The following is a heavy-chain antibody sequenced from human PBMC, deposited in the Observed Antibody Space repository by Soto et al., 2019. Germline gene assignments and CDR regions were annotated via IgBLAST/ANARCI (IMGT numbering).Heavy chain of an antibody. CDR1: GFTFTSSA. D-gene: IGHD3-3*01. CDR2: IVVGSGNT. CDR3: AASRFLEWSMGYNWFDP. Sequence: EASVKVSCKASGFTFTSSAMQWARQARGQRLEWIGWIVVGSGNTNYAQKFQERVTITRDMSTSTAYMELSSLRSEDTAVYYCAASRFLEWSMGYNWFDPWGQGTLVTVSS. J-gene: IGHJ5*02. V-gene: IGHV1-58*02.